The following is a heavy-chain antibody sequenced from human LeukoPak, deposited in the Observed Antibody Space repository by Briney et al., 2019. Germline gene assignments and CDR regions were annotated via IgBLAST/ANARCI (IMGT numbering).Heavy chain of an antibody. Sequence: ASVKVSCKASGYTFTDHYFHWVRQAPGQGLEWMGWIDCNSGGTRYGQNFQGRGALTRDTSINTAYMELSSLKSDDTAVYYCARDLVIGISGGFYSYMDVWGKGTTVTVSS. CDR1: GYTFTDHY. J-gene: IGHJ6*03. D-gene: IGHD2/OR15-2a*01. V-gene: IGHV1-2*02. CDR3: ARDLVIGISGGFYSYMDV. CDR2: IDCNSGGT.